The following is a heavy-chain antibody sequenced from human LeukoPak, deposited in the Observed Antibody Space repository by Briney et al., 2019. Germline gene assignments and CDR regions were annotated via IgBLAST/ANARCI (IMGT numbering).Heavy chain of an antibody. CDR1: GFTFSTYS. V-gene: IGHV3-21*01. D-gene: IGHD1-26*01. CDR3: ARVGRGNWFDP. CDR2: ISSSSSYI. J-gene: IGHJ5*02. Sequence: GGSLRLSCAASGFTFSTYSMNWVHQAPGKGLEWVSSISSSSSYIYYADSVKGRFTISRDNAKNSLYLQMNNLRAEDTAVYYCARVGRGNWFDPWGQGTLVTVSS.